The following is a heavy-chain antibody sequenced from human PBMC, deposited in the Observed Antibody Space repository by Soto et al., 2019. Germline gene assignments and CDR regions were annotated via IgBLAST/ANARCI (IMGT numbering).Heavy chain of an antibody. CDR2: IYWDDDK. V-gene: IGHV2-5*02. Sequence: QITLTESGPLLVKPTQTLTLTCTFSGFSLSTGRLGVGWIRQPPGKALEWLAVIYWDDDKRYSPSHQSRHTIVIDTAHPHVVLIMTYGDPVDTGIYYRARDIISYGGVVECDAFDVWGEGKIVNVSS. CDR3: ARDIISYGGVVECDAFDV. J-gene: IGHJ3*01. D-gene: IGHD3-16*02. CDR1: GFSLSTGRLG.